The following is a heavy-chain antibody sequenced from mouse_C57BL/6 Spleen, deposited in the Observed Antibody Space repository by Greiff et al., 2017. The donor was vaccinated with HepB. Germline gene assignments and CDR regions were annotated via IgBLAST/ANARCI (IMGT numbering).Heavy chain of an antibody. J-gene: IGHJ4*01. V-gene: IGHV10-1*01. D-gene: IGHD1-1*01. CDR2: IRSKSNNYAT. CDR3: VRHYGSSYYAMDY. Sequence: EAGGGLVQPKGSLTLSCAASGFSFNTYAMNWVRQAPGKGLEWVARIRSKSNNYATYYADSVKDRFTISRDDSESMLYLQMNNLKTEDTAMYYCVRHYGSSYYAMDYWGQGTSVTVSS. CDR1: GFSFNTYA.